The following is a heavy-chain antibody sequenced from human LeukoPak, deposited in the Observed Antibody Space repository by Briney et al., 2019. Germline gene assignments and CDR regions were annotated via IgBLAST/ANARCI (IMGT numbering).Heavy chain of an antibody. CDR3: ATITGVEDY. D-gene: IGHD1-14*01. Sequence: KSSETLSLTCTVSGGSISSYYWSWIRQPPGKGLEWIGYVCYSGITNYNPSLKSRVTISVDMSKNQFSLKLTSVTAADTAVYYCATITGVEDYWGQGTLVTVSS. CDR1: GGSISSYY. V-gene: IGHV4-59*01. J-gene: IGHJ4*02. CDR2: VCYSGIT.